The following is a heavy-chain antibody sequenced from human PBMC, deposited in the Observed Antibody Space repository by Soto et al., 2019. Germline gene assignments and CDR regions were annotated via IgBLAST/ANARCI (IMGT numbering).Heavy chain of an antibody. J-gene: IGHJ4*02. D-gene: IGHD6-13*01. CDR1: GYSFTSYW. CDR3: ARHSSGVRQQLVPNFDY. V-gene: IGHV5-51*01. CDR2: IYPGDSDT. Sequence: GESLKISCKGSGYSFTSYWIGWVRQMPGKGLEWMGIIYPGDSDTRYSPSFQGQVTISADKSISTAYLQWSSLKASDTAMYYCARHSSGVRQQLVPNFDYWGQGTLVTVSS.